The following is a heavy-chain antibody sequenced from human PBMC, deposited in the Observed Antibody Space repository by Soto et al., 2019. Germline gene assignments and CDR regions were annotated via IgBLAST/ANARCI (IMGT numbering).Heavy chain of an antibody. CDR2: INSDDTSS. D-gene: IGHD4-17*01. Sequence: PGGSLRLSCAASGLSVSNYWMHWVRQTPGKGLEWVSRINSDDTSSSYAASARGRFTISRDNAENSVYLEMDSLRAEDTALYYCARDVDADFRTDFDYWGRGTLVTVSS. J-gene: IGHJ4*02. CDR1: GLSVSNYW. V-gene: IGHV3-74*01. CDR3: ARDVDADFRTDFDY.